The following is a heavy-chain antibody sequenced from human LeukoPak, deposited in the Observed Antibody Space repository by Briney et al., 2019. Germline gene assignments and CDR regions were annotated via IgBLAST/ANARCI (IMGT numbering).Heavy chain of an antibody. J-gene: IGHJ4*02. Sequence: GGSLRLSCAASGFTFDDDGMSWVRQAPGKGLEWVSGINWNGGSTGYADSVKGRFTISRDTSKNTLYLQMNSLRAEDTAVYYCAREPDTAMIIWGQGTLVTVSS. D-gene: IGHD5-18*01. CDR3: AREPDTAMII. CDR1: GFTFDDDG. V-gene: IGHV3-20*04. CDR2: INWNGGST.